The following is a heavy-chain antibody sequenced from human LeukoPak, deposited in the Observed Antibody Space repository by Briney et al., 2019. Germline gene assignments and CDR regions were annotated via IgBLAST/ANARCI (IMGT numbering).Heavy chain of an antibody. CDR1: GFTFSGSA. CDR2: IRNKANSYAT. D-gene: IGHD2-8*02. Sequence: GGSLRLSCAASGFTFSGSAIHWVRQASGKGLEWVGRIRNKANSYATAYAASVKGRFTISRDDSKNTAYLQMNSLKTEDTAVYYCATEIALVPFTYFDYWGQGTLVTVSS. V-gene: IGHV3-73*01. J-gene: IGHJ4*02. CDR3: ATEIALVPFTYFDY.